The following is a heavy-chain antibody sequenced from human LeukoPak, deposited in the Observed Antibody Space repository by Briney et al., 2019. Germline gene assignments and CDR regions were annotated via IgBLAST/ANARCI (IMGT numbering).Heavy chain of an antibody. J-gene: IGHJ6*02. V-gene: IGHV1-18*01. CDR2: TNPKSGDT. CDR3: ARVSVYATSYYGMDV. CDR1: GYAFSDYY. Sequence: ASVKVSCKSSGYAFSDYYIHWVRQAPGQGIEWLGWTNPKSGDTNYAQKLQGRVTMTTDTSTSTAYMELRSLRSDDTAVYYCARVSVYATSYYGMDVWGQGTTVTVSS. D-gene: IGHD2-8*01.